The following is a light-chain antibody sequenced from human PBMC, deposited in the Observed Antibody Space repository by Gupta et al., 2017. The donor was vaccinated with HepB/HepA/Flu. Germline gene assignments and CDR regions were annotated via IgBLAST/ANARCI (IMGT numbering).Light chain of an antibody. CDR2: EVS. V-gene: IGLV2-23*02. CDR3: CSYADPNTFV. CDR1: SRDVGRYNV. Sequence: GSPGQSITISCTGTSRDVGRYNVVSWYQQYPSTTPKLVIYEVSNRPSGVSDRFAGSKSGNTASLTIPGLQAEDEADYYCCSYADPNTFVFGSGTKVTVL. J-gene: IGLJ1*01.